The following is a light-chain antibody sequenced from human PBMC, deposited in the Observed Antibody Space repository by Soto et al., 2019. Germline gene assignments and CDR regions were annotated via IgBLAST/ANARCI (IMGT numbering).Light chain of an antibody. CDR1: SSNIGNDF. Sequence: QSVLTQPPSMSAAPGQKVTISCSGSSSNIGNDFVSWYQHFPRTAPKLTIFEVSNRPSGVSNRFSGSESGNTASLTVSGLQAEDEADYYCSSYAGSNNLVFGGGTKLTVL. V-gene: IGLV2-8*01. J-gene: IGLJ2*01. CDR2: EVS. CDR3: SSYAGSNNLV.